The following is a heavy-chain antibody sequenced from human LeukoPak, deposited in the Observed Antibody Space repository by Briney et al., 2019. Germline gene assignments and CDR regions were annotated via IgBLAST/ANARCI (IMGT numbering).Heavy chain of an antibody. CDR3: AREPAYWGAFDY. D-gene: IGHD7-27*01. CDR2: INPNSGGI. Sequence: ASVKVSCKASGYTFTGYYMHWVRQAPGQGLEWMGWINPNSGGINYAQKFQGRVTMTRDTSISTAYMELSRLRSDDTAVYYCAREPAYWGAFDYWGQGTLVTVSS. V-gene: IGHV1-2*02. CDR1: GYTFTGYY. J-gene: IGHJ4*02.